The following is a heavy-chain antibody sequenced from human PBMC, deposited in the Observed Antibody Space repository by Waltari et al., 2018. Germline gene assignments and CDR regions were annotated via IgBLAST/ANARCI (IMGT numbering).Heavy chain of an antibody. V-gene: IGHV4-38-2*01. CDR3: ARRAAIAATGPTYYMDV. J-gene: IGHJ6*03. CDR1: GYSISSGYY. Sequence: QVQLQESGPGLVKPSETQSLTCAVSGYSISSGYYWGWIRQPPGKGLEWIGSIYHSGSTYYNPSLKSRVTIAVDTSKNQFSLKLSSVTAADTAVYYCARRAAIAATGPTYYMDVWGKGTTVTVSS. D-gene: IGHD6-13*01. CDR2: IYHSGST.